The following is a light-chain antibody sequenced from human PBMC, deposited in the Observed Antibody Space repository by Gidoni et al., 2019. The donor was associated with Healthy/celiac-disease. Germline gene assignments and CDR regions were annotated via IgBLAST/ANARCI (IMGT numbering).Light chain of an antibody. V-gene: IGKV3-11*01. CDR3: QQRSNWRWT. CDR1: QSVYTY. CDR2: DAS. J-gene: IGKJ1*01. Sequence: EIVLTQSPATLSLSPGDRATLSCRASQSVYTYLAWYQQKPGQAPRLLIYDASKRATGIPARFSGSGYGTDFTLTISSLEPEDFAVYYCQQRSNWRWTFXQXTKMEIK.